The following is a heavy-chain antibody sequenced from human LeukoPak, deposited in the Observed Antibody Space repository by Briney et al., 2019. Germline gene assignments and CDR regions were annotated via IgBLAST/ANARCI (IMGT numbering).Heavy chain of an antibody. CDR1: GGSINNYY. D-gene: IGHD6-6*01. V-gene: IGHV4-59*01. CDR2: VYASGGT. Sequence: SETLSLTCTVSGGSINNYYWNWIRQSPGKGLEWIGHVYASGGTNYSPSLRSRVTISLDTSKNQFSLKLKSVTAADTAVYYCARGTSSSFNWFDPWGQGTVVTVSS. CDR3: ARGTSSSFNWFDP. J-gene: IGHJ5*02.